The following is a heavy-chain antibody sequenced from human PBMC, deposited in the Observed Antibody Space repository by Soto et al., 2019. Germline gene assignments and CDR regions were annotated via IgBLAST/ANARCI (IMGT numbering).Heavy chain of an antibody. CDR1: GYIFNNYG. CDR3: ERRTLGSAIGIGDY. D-gene: IGHD7-27*01. J-gene: IGHJ4*02. CDR2: ITADNGDT. V-gene: IGHV1-18*01. Sequence: QIQLVQSGAEVKVPGASVKVSCRASGYIFNNYGITWVRQAPGQGLEWMGFITADNGDTKFAEKLQGRVSMTTDTSTNTAYMELRNLRSDDTALYYCERRTLGSAIGIGDYWGQGTLVTVSS.